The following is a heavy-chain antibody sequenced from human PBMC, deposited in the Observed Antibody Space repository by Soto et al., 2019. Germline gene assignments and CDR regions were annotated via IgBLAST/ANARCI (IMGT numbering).Heavy chain of an antibody. Sequence: ASVKVSCKASGYTFTGYFIHWVRQAPGQGLEWMGGINPNSGGTNYAQKFQGRVTMTRDTSISTAYMELNRLRSDDTAVYYCARDLTIGENYCGQGTLVTVSS. CDR3: ARDLTIGENY. CDR1: GYTFTGYF. J-gene: IGHJ4*02. D-gene: IGHD3-9*01. V-gene: IGHV1-2*02. CDR2: INPNSGGT.